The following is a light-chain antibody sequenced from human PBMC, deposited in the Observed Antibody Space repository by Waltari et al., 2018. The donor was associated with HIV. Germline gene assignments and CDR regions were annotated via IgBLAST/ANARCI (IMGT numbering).Light chain of an antibody. CDR3: SSYAGSTVI. Sequence: QSALTQPPSPSGSPGQSVTIPFTGPSSDVGGHKFVSWYQQHPGKAPKLFIYEVSKSPSGAPDRFSGSKSGNTASLTVSGLQADDEADFYCSSYAGSTVIFGGGTKLTVL. J-gene: IGLJ2*01. CDR1: SSDVGGHKF. CDR2: EVS. V-gene: IGLV2-8*01.